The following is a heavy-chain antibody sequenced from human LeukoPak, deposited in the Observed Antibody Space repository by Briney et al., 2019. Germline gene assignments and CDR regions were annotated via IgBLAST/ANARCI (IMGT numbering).Heavy chain of an antibody. Sequence: ASVKVSCKASGYTFTSYAMHWVRQAPGQRLEWMGWINAGNGNTKYSQKFQGRVTITRDTSASTAYMELSSLRSEDTAVYYCASPSSGRRYGDAFDIWGQGTMVTVSS. V-gene: IGHV1-3*01. J-gene: IGHJ3*02. CDR3: ASPSSGRRYGDAFDI. D-gene: IGHD6-19*01. CDR2: INAGNGNT. CDR1: GYTFTSYA.